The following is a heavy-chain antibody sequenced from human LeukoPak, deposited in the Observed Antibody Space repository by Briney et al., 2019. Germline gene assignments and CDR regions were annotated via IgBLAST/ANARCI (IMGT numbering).Heavy chain of an antibody. V-gene: IGHV1-46*01. Sequence: EASVKVSCKASGYTFTSYYMHWVRQAPGQGLEWMGIINPSGGSTSYAQKFQGRVTMTRDTSISTAYMELSRLRSDDTAVYYCARLYIAAAGIDIWGQGTMVTVSS. CDR2: INPSGGST. CDR3: ARLYIAAAGIDI. CDR1: GYTFTSYY. D-gene: IGHD6-13*01. J-gene: IGHJ3*02.